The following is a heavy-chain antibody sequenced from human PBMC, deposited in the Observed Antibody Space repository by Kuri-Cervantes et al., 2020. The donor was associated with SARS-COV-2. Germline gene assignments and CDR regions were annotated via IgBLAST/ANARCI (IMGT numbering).Heavy chain of an antibody. CDR2: IIPIFGTA. D-gene: IGHD4-11*01. J-gene: IGHJ6*03. Sequence: SVKVSCKASGGTFSSYAISWVRQAPGQGLEWMGGIIPIFGTANYAQKFQGRVTITADESTSTAYMEMSSLRSEDTAAYYCARDLLAAGLQKGGYYYYYMDVWGKGTTVTVSS. V-gene: IGHV1-69*13. CDR3: ARDLLAAGLQKGGYYYYYMDV. CDR1: GGTFSSYA.